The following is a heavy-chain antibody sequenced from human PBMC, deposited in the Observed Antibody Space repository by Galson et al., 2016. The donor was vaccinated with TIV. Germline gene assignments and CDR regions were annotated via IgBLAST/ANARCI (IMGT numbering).Heavy chain of an antibody. D-gene: IGHD3-10*01. CDR1: GFTFSSYG. Sequence: SLRLSCAASGFTFSSYGMHRVRQAPGKGLEWVAVVWNDGSNKYYGDSVKGRFTISRDNSKNMLYLQMNSLSAEDSAVYYCARDTNLKFGEFPDYDYYYGMDVWGQGTTVTVSS. J-gene: IGHJ6*02. V-gene: IGHV3-33*01. CDR3: ARDTNLKFGEFPDYDYYYGMDV. CDR2: VWNDGSNK.